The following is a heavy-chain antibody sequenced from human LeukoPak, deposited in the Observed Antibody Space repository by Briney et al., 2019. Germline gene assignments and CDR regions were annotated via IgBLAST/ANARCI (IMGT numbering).Heavy chain of an antibody. V-gene: IGHV3-23*01. CDR2: ISGSGGST. D-gene: IGHD1-1*01. J-gene: IGHJ4*02. Sequence: PGGSLRLSCAVSGFMFSRYAMSWVRQAPGKGLEWVSAISGSGGSTYYADSVKGRFTISRDNSKNTLYLQMNSLRAEDTAVYYCAKDSLEGVDYWGQGTLVTVSS. CDR3: AKDSLEGVDY. CDR1: GFMFSRYA.